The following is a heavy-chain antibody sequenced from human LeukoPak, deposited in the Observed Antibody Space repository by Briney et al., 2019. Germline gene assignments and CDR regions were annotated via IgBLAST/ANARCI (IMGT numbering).Heavy chain of an antibody. V-gene: IGHV1-8*01. CDR1: GYTFTSYD. J-gene: IGHJ4*02. CDR3: AREEGGYYGSGTFDY. CDR2: MNPNNGNT. D-gene: IGHD3-10*01. Sequence: ASVKVFCKTSGYTFTSYDINWVRQATGQGLEWMGWMNPNNGNTGYAQRFQGRVTMTRNTSISTAYMELSSLRSEDTAVYYCAREEGGYYGSGTFDYWGQGIPVTVSS.